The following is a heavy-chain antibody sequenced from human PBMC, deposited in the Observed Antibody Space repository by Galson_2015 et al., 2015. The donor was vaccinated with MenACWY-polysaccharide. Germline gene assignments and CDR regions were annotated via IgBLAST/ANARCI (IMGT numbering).Heavy chain of an antibody. J-gene: IGHJ3*02. V-gene: IGHV3-33*01. D-gene: IGHD2-2*01. CDR3: AREGSRIVFHASDT. CDR1: GSRFSNSG. Sequence: SLRLSCAASGSRFSNSGTHWVRQAPGKGLEWVAVIQYDGSNKVYADSVKGRFTISRDNSKNTVFLEMNTLGVEDTAVYYCAREGSRIVFHASDTWGQGTMVTVSS. CDR2: IQYDGSNK.